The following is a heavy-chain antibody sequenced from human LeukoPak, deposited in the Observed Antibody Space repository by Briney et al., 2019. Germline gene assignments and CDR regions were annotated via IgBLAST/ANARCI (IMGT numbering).Heavy chain of an antibody. CDR1: GGSISSYY. Sequence: SGTLSLTCTVSGGSISSYYWSWIRQPPGKGLEWIGYIYTSGSTNYNPSLKSRVTISVDTSKNQFSLKLSSVTAADTAVYYCARRHALNYYYYMDVWGKGTTVTVSS. J-gene: IGHJ6*03. V-gene: IGHV4-4*09. CDR3: ARRHALNYYYYMDV. CDR2: IYTSGST.